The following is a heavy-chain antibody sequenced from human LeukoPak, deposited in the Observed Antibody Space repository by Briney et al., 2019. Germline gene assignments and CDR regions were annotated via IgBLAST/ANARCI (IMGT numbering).Heavy chain of an antibody. D-gene: IGHD3-10*01. CDR1: GGSISSYY. CDR2: IYYSGST. Sequence: NPSETLSLTCTVPGGSISSYYWSWIRQPPGKGLEWIGYIYYSGSTNYNPSLKSRVTISVDTSKNQFSLKLSSVTAADTAVYYCARVALWFGPAYYYYYMDVWGKGTTVTISS. CDR3: ARVALWFGPAYYYYYMDV. V-gene: IGHV4-59*01. J-gene: IGHJ6*03.